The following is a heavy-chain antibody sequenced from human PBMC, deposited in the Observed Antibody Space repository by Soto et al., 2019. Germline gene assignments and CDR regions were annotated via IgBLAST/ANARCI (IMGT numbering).Heavy chain of an antibody. D-gene: IGHD4-17*01. V-gene: IGHV1-69*13. Sequence: ASVKVSCKASGGTFSSYAISWVRQAPGQGLEWMGGIIPIFGTANYAQKFQGRVTITADESTSTAYMELGSLRSEDTAVYYCARRPLYGGPFDYWGQGTLVTVSS. CDR3: ARRPLYGGPFDY. J-gene: IGHJ4*02. CDR2: IIPIFGTA. CDR1: GGTFSSYA.